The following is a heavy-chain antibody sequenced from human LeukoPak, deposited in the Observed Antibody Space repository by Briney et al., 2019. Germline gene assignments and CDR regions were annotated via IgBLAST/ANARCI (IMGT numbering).Heavy chain of an antibody. V-gene: IGHV1-2*02. CDR3: ARVLAPLRFLEWSPLYYGMDV. D-gene: IGHD3-3*01. Sequence: GASVKVSCKASGYTFTGYYMHWVRQAPGQGLEWMGWINPNSGGTNYAQKFQGRVTMTRDTSISTAYMELSRLRSDDTAVYYCARVLAPLRFLEWSPLYYGMDVWGQGTTVTVSS. CDR2: INPNSGGT. CDR1: GYTFTGYY. J-gene: IGHJ6*02.